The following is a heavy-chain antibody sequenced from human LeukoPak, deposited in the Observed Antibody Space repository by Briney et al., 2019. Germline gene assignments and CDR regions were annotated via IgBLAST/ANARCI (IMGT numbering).Heavy chain of an antibody. J-gene: IGHJ4*02. CDR3: ARHGTVTNFDY. D-gene: IGHD4-17*01. CDR2: INSDGSST. CDR1: GFTFSSYW. Sequence: GGSLRLSCAASGFTFSSYWMHWVRQAPGKGLVWVSRINSDGSSTSYADSVKGRFTISRDNAKNTLYLQMNSLRAEDTAVYYCARHGTVTNFDYWGQGTLVTVSS. V-gene: IGHV3-74*01.